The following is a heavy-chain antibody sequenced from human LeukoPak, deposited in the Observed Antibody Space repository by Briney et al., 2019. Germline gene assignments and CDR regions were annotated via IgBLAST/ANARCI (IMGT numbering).Heavy chain of an antibody. Sequence: ASVKVSCKASGYTFTGYYMHWVRQAPGQGLEWMGWINPNTGDTNYAQKFQGRVTMTRDTSIDTAYMELSRLKTDDTAVYYCARNTNYFGSGNSFDYWGQGTLVTVSS. V-gene: IGHV1-2*02. CDR1: GYTFTGYY. CDR2: INPNTGDT. J-gene: IGHJ4*02. D-gene: IGHD3-10*01. CDR3: ARNTNYFGSGNSFDY.